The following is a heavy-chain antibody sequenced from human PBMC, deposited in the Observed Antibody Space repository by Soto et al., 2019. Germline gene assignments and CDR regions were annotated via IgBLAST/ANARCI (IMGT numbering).Heavy chain of an antibody. CDR2: ISYDGSNK. CDR3: AKDRGPYGGHHDAFDI. Sequence: GGSLRLSCAASGFTFSSYGMHWVRQAPGKGLEWVAVISYDGSNKYYADSAKGRFTISRDNSKNTLYLQMNSLRAEDTAVYYCAKDRGPYGGHHDAFDIWGQGTMVTVSS. J-gene: IGHJ3*02. D-gene: IGHD3-10*01. V-gene: IGHV3-30*18. CDR1: GFTFSSYG.